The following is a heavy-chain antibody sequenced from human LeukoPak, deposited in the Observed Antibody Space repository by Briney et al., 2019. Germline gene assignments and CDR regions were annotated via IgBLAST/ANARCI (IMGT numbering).Heavy chain of an antibody. CDR3: AKDLLLPGTLFDY. D-gene: IGHD2-15*01. Sequence: GGSLRLSCAASGFTFSSYAMSWVRQAPGKGLEWVAFIRYDGSNKYYADSVKGRFTISRDNSKNTLYLQMNSLRAEDTAVYYCAKDLLLPGTLFDYWGQGTLVTVSS. CDR1: GFTFSSYA. J-gene: IGHJ4*02. V-gene: IGHV3-30*02. CDR2: IRYDGSNK.